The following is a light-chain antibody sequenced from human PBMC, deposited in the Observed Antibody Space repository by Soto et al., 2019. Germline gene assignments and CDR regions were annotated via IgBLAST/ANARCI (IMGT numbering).Light chain of an antibody. CDR3: QQHNNWPPWT. CDR1: QSVSSN. CDR2: GAS. J-gene: IGKJ1*01. Sequence: EIVMTQSPATLSVSPGERANLSCRASQSVSSNLAWYQQKPGQAPRLLMYGASTRATGIPDRFSGSGSGTEFTLTISSLQSEDFAVYYCQQHNNWPPWTFGQGTKVEIK. V-gene: IGKV3-15*01.